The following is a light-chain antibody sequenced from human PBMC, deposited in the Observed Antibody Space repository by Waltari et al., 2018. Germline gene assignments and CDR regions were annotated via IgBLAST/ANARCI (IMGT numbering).Light chain of an antibody. Sequence: QSALTQPASVSGSPGQSTTIPCTGTSSAVGNYNLVSWYQQYPGKAPKVMIYDDNRRPSVVSDRFSGSKSGNTASLTISGVQAEDEADYYCCSYAGSYTWVFGGGTTLTVL. CDR2: DDN. J-gene: IGLJ3*02. CDR3: CSYAGSYTWV. V-gene: IGLV2-23*01. CDR1: SSAVGNYNL.